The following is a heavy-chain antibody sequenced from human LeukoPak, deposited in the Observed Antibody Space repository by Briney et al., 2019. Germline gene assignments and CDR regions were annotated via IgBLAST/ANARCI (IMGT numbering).Heavy chain of an antibody. CDR3: ARYCGAASCYSGFDY. V-gene: IGHV3-23*01. CDR2: ISGDGGT. J-gene: IGHJ4*02. D-gene: IGHD2-15*01. CDR1: GFTFGSYV. Sequence: GGSLRLSCAATGFTFGSYVMSWVRQAPGKGPEWVSAISGDGGTYYADSVKGRFTISRDNSKNTLYLQMNSLGGEDTALYYCARYCGAASCYSGFDYWGQGTLVTVSS.